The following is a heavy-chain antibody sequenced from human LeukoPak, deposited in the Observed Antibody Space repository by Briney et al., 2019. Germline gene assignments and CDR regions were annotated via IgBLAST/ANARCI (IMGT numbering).Heavy chain of an antibody. CDR3: ARGYCSGGSCYGLHFDY. D-gene: IGHD2-15*01. J-gene: IGHJ4*02. V-gene: IGHV4-30-2*01. CDR1: GGSLSSGGYS. CDR2: IYHSGST. Sequence: SQTLSLTCAVSGGSLSSGGYSWGWFRQPPGKGLEWIGYIYHSGSTYYNPSLKSRVTISVDRSKNQFSLKLSSVTAADTAVYYCARGYCSGGSCYGLHFDYWGQGTLVTVSS.